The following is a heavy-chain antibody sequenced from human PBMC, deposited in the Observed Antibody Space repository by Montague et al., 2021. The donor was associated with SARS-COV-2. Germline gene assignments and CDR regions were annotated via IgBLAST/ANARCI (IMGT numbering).Heavy chain of an antibody. D-gene: IGHD2-2*02. CDR1: GGSFSRYY. J-gene: IGHJ6*03. Sequence: SETLSLTCAVSGGSFSRYYWSWIRQPPGKGLEWIGEISQSGNTKYNPSLQSRVSISLDTSRNQFSLKVSSVTAAETAIYYWARLGDGIVPSPILGLGPYYSFCYMDVWGKGTTVTVSS. CDR2: ISQSGNT. CDR3: ARLGDGIVPSPILGLGPYYSFCYMDV. V-gene: IGHV4-34*01.